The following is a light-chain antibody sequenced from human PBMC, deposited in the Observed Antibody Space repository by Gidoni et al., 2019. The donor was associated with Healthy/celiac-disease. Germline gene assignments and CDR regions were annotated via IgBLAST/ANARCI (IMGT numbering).Light chain of an antibody. CDR3: SSYTSSSTYV. CDR1: SSDVGGYNH. J-gene: IGLJ1*01. Sequence: QSALTQPASVSGSPGQSITISCTGTSSDVGGYNHVSWYQQHPGKAPKLMIYDVSNRPSGVSNRFSCSKSGNTASLTISGLQAEDEADYYCSSYTSSSTYVFGTGTKVTVL. V-gene: IGLV2-14*03. CDR2: DVS.